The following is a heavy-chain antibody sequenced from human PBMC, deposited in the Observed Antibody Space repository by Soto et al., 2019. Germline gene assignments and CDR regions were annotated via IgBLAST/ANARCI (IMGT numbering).Heavy chain of an antibody. D-gene: IGHD3-3*01. Sequence: QVQLQQWGAGLLKPSETLSLTCAVYGGSFSGYYWSWIRQPPGKGLEWIGEINHSGSTNYNPSLKSRVTISVDTSKNQFSLKLSSVTAADTAVYYCARGTIFGVVPHAGGWFDPWGQGTLVTVSS. V-gene: IGHV4-34*01. CDR3: ARGTIFGVVPHAGGWFDP. J-gene: IGHJ5*02. CDR2: INHSGST. CDR1: GGSFSGYY.